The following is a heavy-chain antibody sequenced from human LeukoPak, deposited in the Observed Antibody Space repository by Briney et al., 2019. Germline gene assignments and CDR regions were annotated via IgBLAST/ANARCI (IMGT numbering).Heavy chain of an antibody. CDR1: GGTFSSYA. V-gene: IGHV1-69*04. Sequence: SVKVSCKASGGTFSSYAISWVRQAPGQGLEWMGRIIPILGIANYAQKFQGRVTITADKSTSTAYMELSSLRSEDTAVYYCARDPLAAAGTTDYGMDVWGQGTTVTVSS. J-gene: IGHJ6*02. D-gene: IGHD6-13*01. CDR3: ARDPLAAAGTTDYGMDV. CDR2: IIPILGIA.